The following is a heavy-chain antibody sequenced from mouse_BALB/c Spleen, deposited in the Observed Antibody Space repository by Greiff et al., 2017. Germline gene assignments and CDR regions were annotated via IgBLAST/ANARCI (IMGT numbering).Heavy chain of an antibody. V-gene: IGHV3-8*02. CDR3: ARTHYYGSSLYYFDY. CDR1: GDSITSGY. D-gene: IGHD1-1*01. CDR2: ISYSGST. J-gene: IGHJ2*01. Sequence: EVMLVESGPSLVKPSQTLSLTCSVTGDSITSGYWNWIRKFPGNKLEYMGYISYSGSTYYNPSLKSRISITRDTSKNQYYLQLNSVTTEDTATYYCARTHYYGSSLYYFDYWGQGTTLTVSS.